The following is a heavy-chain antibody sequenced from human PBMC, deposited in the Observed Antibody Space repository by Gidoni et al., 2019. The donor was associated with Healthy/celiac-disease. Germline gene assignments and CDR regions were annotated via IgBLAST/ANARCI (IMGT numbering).Heavy chain of an antibody. J-gene: IGHJ3*02. V-gene: IGHV3-9*01. CDR2: ISWNSGSI. Sequence: EVQLVESGGGLVQPGRSLRLSCAASGFTFDDYAMHWVRQATGKGLEWVSGISWNSGSIGYADSVKGRFTISRDNAKNSLYLQMNSLRAEDTALYYCAKGYYDSSGLAFDIWGQGTMVTVSS. D-gene: IGHD3-22*01. CDR1: GFTFDDYA. CDR3: AKGYYDSSGLAFDI.